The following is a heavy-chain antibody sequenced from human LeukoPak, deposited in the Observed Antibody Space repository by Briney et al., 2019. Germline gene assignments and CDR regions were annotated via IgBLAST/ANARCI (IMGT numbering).Heavy chain of an antibody. CDR1: GFTFRNYV. V-gene: IGHV3-30-3*01. Sequence: GGSLRLSCAASGFTFRNYVMHWVRQAPGKGLEWVAAMSYDGSNKYYADSVKGRFTISRDNSNNTLYLQMNSLRAEDTAMYYCARDHPEFDYWGQGTLVTVSS. CDR3: ARDHPEFDY. J-gene: IGHJ4*02. CDR2: MSYDGSNK.